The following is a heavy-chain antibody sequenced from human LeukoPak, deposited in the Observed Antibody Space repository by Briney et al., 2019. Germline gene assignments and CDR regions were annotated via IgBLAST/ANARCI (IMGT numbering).Heavy chain of an antibody. CDR1: GFTFINAW. CDR2: IKAKAHGGTI. D-gene: IGHD3-22*01. Sequence: GGSLRLSCAASGFTFINAWMAWVRQAPGKGLEWVGRIKAKAHGGTIEYAAPVKGGFTISRDDSKNTLYPQMNSLKTEDTAVYYCTTVRARLTYDSSGYYYVSYAFDIWGQGTMVTVSS. J-gene: IGHJ3*02. CDR3: TTVRARLTYDSSGYYYVSYAFDI. V-gene: IGHV3-15*01.